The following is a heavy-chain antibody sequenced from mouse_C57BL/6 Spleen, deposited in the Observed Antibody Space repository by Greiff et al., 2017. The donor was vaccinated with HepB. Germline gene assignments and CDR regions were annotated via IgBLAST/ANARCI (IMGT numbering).Heavy chain of an antibody. Sequence: EVHLVESGGGLVKPGGSLKLSCAASGFTFSDYGMHWVRQAPEKGLEWVAYISSGSSTIYYADTVKGRFTISRDNAKNTLFLQMTSLRSEDTAMYYWARHYGNYWYFDVWGTGTTVTVSS. CDR1: GFTFSDYG. D-gene: IGHD2-1*01. CDR2: ISSGSSTI. J-gene: IGHJ1*03. V-gene: IGHV5-17*01. CDR3: ARHYGNYWYFDV.